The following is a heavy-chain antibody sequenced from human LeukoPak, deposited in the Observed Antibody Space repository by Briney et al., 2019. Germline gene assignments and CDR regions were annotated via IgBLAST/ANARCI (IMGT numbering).Heavy chain of an antibody. D-gene: IGHD3-22*01. Sequence: PGRSLRLSCAASGFTFSSYGMHWVRQAPGKGLASVAVISYDGSDKYYADSVKGRFTISRDNSKNTLYLQMISLRAEDTAVYYCAKGSDSSGYLIHRWGQGTLVTVSS. CDR2: ISYDGSDK. J-gene: IGHJ1*01. V-gene: IGHV3-30*18. CDR3: AKGSDSSGYLIHR. CDR1: GFTFSSYG.